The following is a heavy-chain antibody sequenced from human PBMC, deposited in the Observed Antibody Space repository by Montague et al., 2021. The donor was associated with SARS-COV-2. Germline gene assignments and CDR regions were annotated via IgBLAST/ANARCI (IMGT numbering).Heavy chain of an antibody. Sequence: TLSLTCTVSGGSISSGSYYWSWIRQPAGKGLEWIGRIYPSGSTNYNPSLKSRVTISVDTSKNQFSLRLTSVTAADTAVYYCARASRPRQFRGIIFVNVMDVWGQGTTVTVSS. V-gene: IGHV4-61*02. J-gene: IGHJ6*02. CDR1: GGSISSGSYY. CDR3: ARASRPRQFRGIIFVNVMDV. CDR2: IYPSGST. D-gene: IGHD3-10*01.